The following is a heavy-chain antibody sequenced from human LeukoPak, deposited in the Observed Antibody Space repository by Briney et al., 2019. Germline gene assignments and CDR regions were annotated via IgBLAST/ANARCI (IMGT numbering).Heavy chain of an antibody. CDR2: ISGSGGST. J-gene: IGHJ4*02. Sequence: GGSLRLSCAASGFTFSSYAMSWVRQAPGKGLEWVSAISGSGGSTYYADSVKGRFTISRDNSKNTLYLQMNSLRAEDTAVYYCARADKYSSSWYGDWGQGTLVTVSS. D-gene: IGHD6-13*01. V-gene: IGHV3-23*01. CDR3: ARADKYSSSWYGD. CDR1: GFTFSSYA.